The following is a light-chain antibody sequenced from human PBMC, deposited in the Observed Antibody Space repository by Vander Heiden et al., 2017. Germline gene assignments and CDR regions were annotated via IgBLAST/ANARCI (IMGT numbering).Light chain of an antibody. CDR1: KLGDKY. Sequence: SYELTQPPSVSVSPGQTASITCSGDKLGDKYACWYQQKPGQSPVLVIYQDSKRPSGIPERFSGSNSGNTATLTISGTQAMEEAYYYCQAWDSSTVVVGGGTKLTVL. V-gene: IGLV3-1*01. CDR3: QAWDSSTVV. CDR2: QDS. J-gene: IGLJ2*01.